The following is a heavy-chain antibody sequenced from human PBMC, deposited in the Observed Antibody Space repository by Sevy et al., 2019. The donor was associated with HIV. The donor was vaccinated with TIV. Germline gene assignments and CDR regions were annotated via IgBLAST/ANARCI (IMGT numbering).Heavy chain of an antibody. J-gene: IGHJ5*02. D-gene: IGHD6-19*01. CDR3: ARAIAVAGRLWFDP. CDR2: IYHSGST. CDR1: GYSISSGYY. Sequence: SETLSLTCTVSGYSISSGYYWGWIRQPPGKGLEWIGSIYHSGSTYYNPSLKSRVTISVDTSKNQFSLKLSSVTAADTAVYYCARAIAVAGRLWFDPWGQGTLVTVSS. V-gene: IGHV4-38-2*02.